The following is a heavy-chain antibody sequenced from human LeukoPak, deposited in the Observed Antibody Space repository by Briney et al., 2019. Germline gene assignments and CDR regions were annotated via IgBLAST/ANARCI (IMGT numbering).Heavy chain of an antibody. D-gene: IGHD3-9*01. V-gene: IGHV4-59*08. J-gene: IGHJ4*02. CDR2: IYYSGST. CDR3: ATGPNYDVLTGYQYYFDY. Sequence: SETLSLTCTVSGGSISSYYWSWIRQPPGKGLVWIGYIYYSGSTNYNPSLKSRVTISVDTSKNQFSLKLSSVTAADTAVYYCATGPNYDVLTGYQYYFDYWGQGTLVTVSS. CDR1: GGSISSYY.